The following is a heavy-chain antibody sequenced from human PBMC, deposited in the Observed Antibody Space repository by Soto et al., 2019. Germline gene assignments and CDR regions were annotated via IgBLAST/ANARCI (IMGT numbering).Heavy chain of an antibody. CDR1: GFTFSDFA. CDR2: LDGAGGST. Sequence: GSLRLSCLASGFTFSDFAMTWVRHVPGRGLEWVASLDGAGGSTYYAESVRGRFSISRDNSQNTLFLQMKRLTVDDTAIYYCAAPRDEYGSGVSWFTYGMDIWGQGTTVTVS. J-gene: IGHJ6*02. D-gene: IGHD3-10*01. CDR3: AAPRDEYGSGVSWFTYGMDI. V-gene: IGHV3-23*01.